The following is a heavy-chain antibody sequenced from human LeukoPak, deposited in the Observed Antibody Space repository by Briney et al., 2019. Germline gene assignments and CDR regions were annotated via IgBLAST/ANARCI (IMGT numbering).Heavy chain of an antibody. D-gene: IGHD3-22*01. J-gene: IGHJ5*02. Sequence: ASVKVSCKASGYTFTGYYMHWVRQAPGQGLEWMGWINPNSGGTNYAQKFQGRVTMTRDTSISTAYMELSRLRSDDTAVYYCARAEVDDSSDFGADWFDPWGQGTLVTVSS. V-gene: IGHV1-2*02. CDR1: GYTFTGYY. CDR3: ARAEVDDSSDFGADWFDP. CDR2: INPNSGGT.